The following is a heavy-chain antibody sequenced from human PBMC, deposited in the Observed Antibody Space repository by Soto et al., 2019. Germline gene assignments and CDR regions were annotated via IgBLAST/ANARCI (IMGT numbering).Heavy chain of an antibody. Sequence: PSETLSLTCSVSGDSIRGGGHYWNLIRQFPGKGLEWIGYVYHSGSTHYNPSLRGRLTISIDTSKNQFSLRLISVTAADTALYYCARDTGLAPTVWGYWGQGTQVTVSS. J-gene: IGHJ4*03. V-gene: IGHV4-31*03. CDR1: GDSIRGGGHY. CDR2: VYHSGST. CDR3: ARDTGLAPTVWGY. D-gene: IGHD7-27*01.